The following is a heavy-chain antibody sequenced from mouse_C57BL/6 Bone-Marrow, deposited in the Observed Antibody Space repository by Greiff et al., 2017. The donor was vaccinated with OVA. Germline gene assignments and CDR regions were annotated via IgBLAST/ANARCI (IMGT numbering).Heavy chain of an antibody. Sequence: EVQLQQSGTVLARPGASVKMSCKTSGYTFTSYWMHWVKQRPGQGLEWIGAIYPGNSDTSYNQKFKGKAKLTAVTSASTAYMELGSLTNEDSAVYYWTRGPDGYYAMDYWGQGTSVTVSS. CDR1: GYTFTSYW. CDR3: TRGPDGYYAMDY. V-gene: IGHV1-5*01. J-gene: IGHJ4*01. CDR2: IYPGNSDT. D-gene: IGHD2-3*01.